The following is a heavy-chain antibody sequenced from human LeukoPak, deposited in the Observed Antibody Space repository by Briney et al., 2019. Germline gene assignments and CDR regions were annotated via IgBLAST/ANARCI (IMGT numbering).Heavy chain of an antibody. CDR1: GGSISSSNW. V-gene: IGHV4-4*02. CDR2: IYHSGST. J-gene: IGHJ3*02. D-gene: IGHD2-21*01. CDR3: ARPIVVVPLRAFDI. Sequence: SETLSLTCAASGGSISSSNWWSWVRQPPGKGLEWIGEIYHSGSTNYNPSLKSRVTISVDTSKNQFSLKLSSVTAADTAVYYCARPIVVVPLRAFDIWGQGTMVTVSS.